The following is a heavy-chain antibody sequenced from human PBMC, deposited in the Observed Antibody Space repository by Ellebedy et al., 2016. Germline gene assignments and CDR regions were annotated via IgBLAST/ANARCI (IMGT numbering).Heavy chain of an antibody. Sequence: ASVKVSCKASGNTFTSYNITWVRQAPGQGLEWMGWISAYNGKTDYAQKFQGRVTMTRNTSISTAYMELSSLRSEDTAVYYCARRGSTIMVRGVISWFDPWGQGTLVTVSS. J-gene: IGHJ5*02. CDR3: ARRGSTIMVRGVISWFDP. CDR2: ISAYNGKT. V-gene: IGHV1-8*02. D-gene: IGHD3-10*01. CDR1: GNTFTSYN.